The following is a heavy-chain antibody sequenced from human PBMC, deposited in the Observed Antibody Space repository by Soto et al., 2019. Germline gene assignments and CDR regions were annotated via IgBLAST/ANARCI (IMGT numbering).Heavy chain of an antibody. J-gene: IGHJ4*02. CDR3: ERGRSG. Sequence: QVQLVQSGAEVKKPGSSVKVSCKASGGTCSSYAISWVRQAPGQGLEWLGGVIPIFGTANYARKFQGRVTIDADECTSTASLELSSLRAEQSAVYSCERGRSGWGKGTLVTVSS. D-gene: IGHD6-19*01. CDR1: GGTCSSYA. V-gene: IGHV1-69*01. CDR2: VIPIFGTA.